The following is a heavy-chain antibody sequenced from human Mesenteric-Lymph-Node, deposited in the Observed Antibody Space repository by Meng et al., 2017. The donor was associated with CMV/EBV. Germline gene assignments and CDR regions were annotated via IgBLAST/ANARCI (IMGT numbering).Heavy chain of an antibody. CDR3: TTDDYGSGSYYWG. Sequence: GGSLRLSCAASGFTFSNAWMSWARQAPGKGREWVGRIKSKTDGGTTDYAAPVKGRFTISRDDSKNTLYLQMNSLKTEDTAVYYCTTDDYGSGSYYWGWAQGTLVTVSS. D-gene: IGHD3-10*01. J-gene: IGHJ4*02. V-gene: IGHV3-15*01. CDR1: GFTFSNAW. CDR2: IKSKTDGGTT.